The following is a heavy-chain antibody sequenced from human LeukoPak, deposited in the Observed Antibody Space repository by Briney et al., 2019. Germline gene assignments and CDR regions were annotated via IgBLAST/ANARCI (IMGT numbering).Heavy chain of an antibody. CDR3: ARDPHVGYSSGWSDY. CDR2: ISAYNGNT. Sequence: ASVKVSCKASGYTFTSYGIRWVRQAPGQGLEWMGWISAYNGNTNYAQKLQGRVTMTTDTSTSTAYMELRSLRSDDTAVYYCARDPHVGYSSGWSDYWGQGTLVTVSS. V-gene: IGHV1-18*01. CDR1: GYTFTSYG. D-gene: IGHD6-19*01. J-gene: IGHJ4*02.